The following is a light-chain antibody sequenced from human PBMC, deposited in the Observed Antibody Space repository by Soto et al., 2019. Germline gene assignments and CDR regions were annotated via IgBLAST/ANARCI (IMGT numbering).Light chain of an antibody. CDR3: QQYGSSPQP. CDR1: QSVSSSY. Sequence: EIVLTQSPGTLSLSPGERATLSCRASQSVSSSYLAWYQQKPGQAPRLLIYGASSRATGIPDRFSGSGSGTDFTLTISRLAPYDFAVYYCQQYGSSPQPFGQGTKADIK. CDR2: GAS. V-gene: IGKV3-20*01. J-gene: IGKJ1*01.